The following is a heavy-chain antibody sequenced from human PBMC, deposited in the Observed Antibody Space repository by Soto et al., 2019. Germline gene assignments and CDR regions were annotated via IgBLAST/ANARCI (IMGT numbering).Heavy chain of an antibody. Sequence: QITLKESGPTLVKPTQTLTLTCTFSAFSLTTSAVAVGWIRQPPGKALEWLAIIYGSDAKFYSPSLKSRLTITKDTSTNQVVLTMTNMDPVDTATYYCARRYDPYYFDYWGQGTLVTVSS. V-gene: IGHV2-5*01. J-gene: IGHJ4*02. CDR1: AFSLTTSAVA. CDR3: ARRYDPYYFDY. D-gene: IGHD1-1*01. CDR2: IYGSDAK.